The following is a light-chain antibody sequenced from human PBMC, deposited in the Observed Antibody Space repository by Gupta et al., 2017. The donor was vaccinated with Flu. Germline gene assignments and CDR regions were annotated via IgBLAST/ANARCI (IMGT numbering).Light chain of an antibody. CDR3: QQRSNWPPMYT. CDR2: DAS. V-gene: IGKV3-11*01. CDR1: QSVSSY. J-gene: IGKJ2*01. Sequence: TLSLSPGERATLSCRASQSVSSYLAWYQQKPGQAPRLLIYDASNRATGIPARFSGSGSGTDFTLTISSLEPDDFAVYYCQQRSNWPPMYTFGQGTKLEIK.